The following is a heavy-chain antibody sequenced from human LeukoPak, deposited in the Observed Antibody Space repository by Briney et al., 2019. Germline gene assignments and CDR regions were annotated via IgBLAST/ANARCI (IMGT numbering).Heavy chain of an antibody. CDR2: IRYDGSIE. Sequence: GGSLRLSCAVSGFIFGNYGMHWVRQAPGKGLEWVAFIRYDGSIEYYADSVKGRFTISRDKPKNTLYLQMNSLRAEDTAVYYCAKDANSGWSYFDYWGQGTLVTVSS. D-gene: IGHD6-19*01. CDR1: GFIFGNYG. V-gene: IGHV3-30*02. J-gene: IGHJ4*02. CDR3: AKDANSGWSYFDY.